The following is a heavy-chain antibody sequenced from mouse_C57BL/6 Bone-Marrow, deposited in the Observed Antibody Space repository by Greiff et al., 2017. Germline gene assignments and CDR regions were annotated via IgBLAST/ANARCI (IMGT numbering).Heavy chain of an antibody. D-gene: IGHD4-1*01. CDR1: GFTFSDYY. CDR2: LSNGGGST. Sequence: EVQGVESGGGLVQPGGSLKLSCAASGFTFSDYYMYWVRQTPETRLEWVASLSNGGGSTYYPDTVNGRFTFSRDNAKNPLYLQWSRLNSEYTAMYYCARHDWDWFAYWGQGTLVTVAA. CDR3: ARHDWDWFAY. V-gene: IGHV5-12*01. J-gene: IGHJ3*01.